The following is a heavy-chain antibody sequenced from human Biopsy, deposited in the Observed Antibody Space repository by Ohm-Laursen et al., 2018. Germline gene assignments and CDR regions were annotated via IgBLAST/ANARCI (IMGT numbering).Heavy chain of an antibody. D-gene: IGHD3-22*01. CDR1: GGSISGSS. CDR3: ARAPEGVVLTDYYYYYGMDI. CDR2: ISYSGST. J-gene: IGHJ6*02. Sequence: SDTLSLTCTVSGGSISGSSWSWIRQAPGRGLKWVGYISYSGSTSNNPSLKSRITISVDTSKNQISLKVTSVTAADTAVFYCARAPEGVVLTDYYYYYGMDIWGQGTTVTVSS. V-gene: IGHV4-59*08.